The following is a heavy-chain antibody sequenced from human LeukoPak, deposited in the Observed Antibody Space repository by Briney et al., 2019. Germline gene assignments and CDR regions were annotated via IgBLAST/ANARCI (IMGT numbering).Heavy chain of an antibody. D-gene: IGHD1-1*01. Sequence: GGSLRLSCAASGFTFSDYYMSFIRQAPGKGLEWVSYISSSGSTIYYADSVKGRFTISRDNAKNSLFLQMNSLRAEDTAVYYCARDDHTTGWHTWGLGALVTVSS. J-gene: IGHJ5*02. CDR2: ISSSGSTI. CDR1: GFTFSDYY. V-gene: IGHV3-11*04. CDR3: ARDDHTTGWHT.